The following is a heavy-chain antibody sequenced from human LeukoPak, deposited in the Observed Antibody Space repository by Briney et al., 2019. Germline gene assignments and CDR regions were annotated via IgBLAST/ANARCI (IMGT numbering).Heavy chain of an antibody. V-gene: IGHV4-34*01. CDR1: GGSFSGYY. J-gene: IGHJ3*02. CDR2: INHSGST. Sequence: SETLSLTCAVYGGSFSGYYRSWIRQPPGKGLEWIGEINHSGSTNYNPSLKSRVTISVDTSKNQFSLKLSSVTAADTAVYYCASSKKEFYFDIWGQGTMVTVSS. D-gene: IGHD3-10*01. CDR3: ASSKKEFYFDI.